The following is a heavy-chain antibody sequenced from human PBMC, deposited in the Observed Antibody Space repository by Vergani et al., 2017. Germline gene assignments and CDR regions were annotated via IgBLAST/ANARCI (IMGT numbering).Heavy chain of an antibody. Sequence: QVKLQESGPGLVKPSETLSLTCTVSGASVNSYYWAWVRQPPGKGLEWIVSIYHSGNTYYNPSLKSRVTISVDTSKNQFSLKLSSVTAADTAVYYCSREPGGGARWGQGTLVTVSS. D-gene: IGHD3-16*01. V-gene: IGHV4-38-2*02. CDR1: GASVNSYY. J-gene: IGHJ4*02. CDR2: IYHSGNT. CDR3: SREPGGGAR.